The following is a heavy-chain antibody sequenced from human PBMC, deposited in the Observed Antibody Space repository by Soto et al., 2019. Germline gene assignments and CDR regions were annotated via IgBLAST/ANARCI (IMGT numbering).Heavy chain of an antibody. D-gene: IGHD3-10*01. V-gene: IGHV6-1*01. J-gene: IGHJ6*02. CDR3: ARESGSGSYYYYYGMDV. Sequence: SQTLSLTCAISVDSVSSNSAAWNWIRQSPSRGLEWLGRTYYRSKWYNDYAVSVKSRITINPDTSKNQFSLQLNSVTPEDTAVYYCARESGSGSYYYYYGMDVWGQGTTVTVSS. CDR1: VDSVSSNSAA. CDR2: TYYRSKWYN.